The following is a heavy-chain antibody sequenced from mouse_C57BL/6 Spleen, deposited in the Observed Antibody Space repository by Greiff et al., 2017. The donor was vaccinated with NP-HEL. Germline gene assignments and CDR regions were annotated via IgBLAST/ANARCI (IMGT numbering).Heavy chain of an antibody. Sequence: EVKLVESGGGLVKPGGSLKLSCAASGFTFSSYAMSWVRQTPEKRLEWVATISDGGSYTYYPDNVKGRFTISRDNAKNNLYLQMSHLKSEDTAMYYCARDNDSLDYWGQGTSVTVSS. J-gene: IGHJ4*01. CDR1: GFTFSSYA. D-gene: IGHD2-4*01. V-gene: IGHV5-4*01. CDR2: ISDGGSYT. CDR3: ARDNDSLDY.